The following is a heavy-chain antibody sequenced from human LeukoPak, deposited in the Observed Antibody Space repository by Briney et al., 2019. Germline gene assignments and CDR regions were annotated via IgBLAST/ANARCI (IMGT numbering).Heavy chain of an antibody. J-gene: IGHJ4*02. CDR2: IYHYGSA. Sequence: SETLSLTCTVSGYSISSGYYWGWIRQPPGKGLEWIGFIYHYGSAYYNPSLKSRVTMSVDRSKNQFSLKLSSVTAADTAVYFCARGTMVRIYFDFWGQGRLVTVSS. CDR3: ARGTMVRIYFDF. V-gene: IGHV4-38-2*02. D-gene: IGHD3-10*01. CDR1: GYSISSGYY.